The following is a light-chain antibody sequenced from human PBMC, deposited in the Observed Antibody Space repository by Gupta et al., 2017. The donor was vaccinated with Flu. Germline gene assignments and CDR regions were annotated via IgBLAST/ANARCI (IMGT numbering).Light chain of an antibody. CDR3: AAWDDSLNGGV. Sequence: QSVLTQPPSASGTPGQRVTISCSGSSSNIGSNTVNWYQQLPGTAPKLLIYSNNQRPSGVPDRISGPKSGTSASLAISGLQSEDEADYYCAAWDDSLNGGVFGGGTKLTVL. CDR2: SNN. J-gene: IGLJ2*01. CDR1: SSNIGSNT. V-gene: IGLV1-44*01.